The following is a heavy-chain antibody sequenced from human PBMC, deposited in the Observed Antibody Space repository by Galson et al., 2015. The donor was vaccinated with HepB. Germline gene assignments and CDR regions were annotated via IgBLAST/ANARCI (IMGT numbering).Heavy chain of an antibody. J-gene: IGHJ5*02. CDR3: TRDDRSGWYLSWFDP. Sequence: SLRLSCAASGFTFGDYAMSWFRQAPGKGLEWGGFIRSKAYGGTTEYAASVKGRFTISRDDSKSIAYLQMNSLKTEDTAVYYCTRDDRSGWYLSWFDPWGQGTLVTVSS. D-gene: IGHD6-19*01. CDR2: IRSKAYGGTT. V-gene: IGHV3-49*03. CDR1: GFTFGDYA.